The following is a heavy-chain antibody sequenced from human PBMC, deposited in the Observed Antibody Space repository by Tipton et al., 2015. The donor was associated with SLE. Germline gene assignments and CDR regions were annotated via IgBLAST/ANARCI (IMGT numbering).Heavy chain of an antibody. D-gene: IGHD3-9*01. Sequence: SLRLSCVASGFTFSSCAMSWVRQAPGKGLEYVSVISSNGGSTYYADSVKGRFTISRDNSKNTLYLHMSGLRAEDTAVYYCVKGLGDEGYDILTGYYQFAYWGQGTLVTVSS. CDR3: VKGLGDEGYDILTGYYQFAY. CDR1: GFTFSSCA. CDR2: ISSNGGST. V-gene: IGHV3-64D*08. J-gene: IGHJ4*02.